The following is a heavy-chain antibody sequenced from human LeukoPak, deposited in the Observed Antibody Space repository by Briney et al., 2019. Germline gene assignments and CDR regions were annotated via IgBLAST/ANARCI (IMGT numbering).Heavy chain of an antibody. CDR2: INHSGSA. Sequence: SETLSLTCAVYGGSFSGYSWSWIRQPPGKGLVWIGEINHSGSANYNPSLKSRVSISVDTSRNQFSLNLSSVTAADTAVYYCARGLVDCSGGSCYLGWFDPWGQGTLVTVSS. CDR1: GGSFSGYS. D-gene: IGHD2-15*01. CDR3: ARGLVDCSGGSCYLGWFDP. V-gene: IGHV4-34*01. J-gene: IGHJ5*02.